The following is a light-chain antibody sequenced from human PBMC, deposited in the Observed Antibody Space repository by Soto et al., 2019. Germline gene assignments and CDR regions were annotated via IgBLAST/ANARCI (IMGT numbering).Light chain of an antibody. CDR3: QQYGSSVT. J-gene: IGKJ4*01. CDR1: QSVSSSY. Sequence: EFVLTRAPGALCSPSVQRPTHSGSASQSVSSSYLAWYQQKPGQAPRLLIYGAASRATGIPDRFSGSGSGTDFTLTISRLESEDFAVYYCQQYGSSVTYGGGTKVDIK. CDR2: GAA. V-gene: IGKV3-20*01.